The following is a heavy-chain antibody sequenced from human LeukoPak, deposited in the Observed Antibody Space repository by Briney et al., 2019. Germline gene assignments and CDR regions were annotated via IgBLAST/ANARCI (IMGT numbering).Heavy chain of an antibody. Sequence: ASVKVSCKASGGTFSSFAIGWVRQAPGQGLEWMGGIIPTSSVPNYAQKFRDRLTNSADESARTAYLELSSLTSDDTAVYYCAREPRVGESTSNFWGQGTLVTVSS. D-gene: IGHD3-16*01. V-gene: IGHV1-69*13. CDR3: AREPRVGESTSNF. J-gene: IGHJ4*02. CDR2: IIPTSSVP. CDR1: GGTFSSFA.